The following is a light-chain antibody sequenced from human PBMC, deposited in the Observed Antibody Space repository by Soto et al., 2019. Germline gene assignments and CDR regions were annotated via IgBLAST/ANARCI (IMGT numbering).Light chain of an antibody. CDR2: GTS. V-gene: IGKV3-15*01. CDR3: QHYGSSPHA. Sequence: MMSQSLVTLSVSAGDRVTLPCRASQTISSWLAWYQQKPGQGPSLLIYGTSTRAGGVPARFSGGGSGTEFTLTITSLQSEDFAVYYCQHYGSSPHAFGQGRLLAI. CDR1: QTISSW. J-gene: IGKJ5*01.